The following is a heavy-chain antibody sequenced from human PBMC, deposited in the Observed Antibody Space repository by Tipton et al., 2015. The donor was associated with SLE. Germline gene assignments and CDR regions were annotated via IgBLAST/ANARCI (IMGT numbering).Heavy chain of an antibody. Sequence: TLSLTCTVSGGSISSYYWSWIRQPPGKGLEWIGYIYYSGSTNYNPSLKSRVTISVDTSKNQFSLKLSSVTAADTAVYYCARAPNVVVPAAISLGILDVWGQGTTVTASS. CDR1: GGSISSYY. V-gene: IGHV4-59*01. CDR2: IYYSGST. CDR3: ARAPNVVVPAAISLGILDV. J-gene: IGHJ6*02. D-gene: IGHD2-2*02.